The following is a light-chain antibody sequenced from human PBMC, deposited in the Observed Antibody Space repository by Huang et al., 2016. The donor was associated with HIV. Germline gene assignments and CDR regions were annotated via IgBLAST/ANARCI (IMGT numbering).Light chain of an antibody. CDR1: QSVSSN. CDR2: GAS. J-gene: IGKJ2*01. V-gene: IGKV3-15*01. CDR3: QQYNNWPPWYT. Sequence: EIVMTQSPATLSVSPGERATLSCRARQSVSSNLAWYQQKPGQAPRLLLYGASTRATGIPARFSGSGSGTEFTLTISSLQSEDFAVYYCQQYNNWPPWYTFGQGTKLEIK.